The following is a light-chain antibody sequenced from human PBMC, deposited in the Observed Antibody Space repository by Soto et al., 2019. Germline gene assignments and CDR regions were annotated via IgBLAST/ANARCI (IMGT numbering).Light chain of an antibody. CDR3: SSFTSSSSYV. CDR1: SSDVGSYNS. V-gene: IGLV2-14*03. CDR2: DVS. J-gene: IGLJ1*01. Sequence: QSALAQPASVSGSPGQSITISCTGTSSDVGSYNSVSWYQQYPGKAPTLMIHDVSNRPSGVSNRFSGSKSGNTASLTISGLQAEDEADYYSSSFTSSSSYVFGSGTKVTVL.